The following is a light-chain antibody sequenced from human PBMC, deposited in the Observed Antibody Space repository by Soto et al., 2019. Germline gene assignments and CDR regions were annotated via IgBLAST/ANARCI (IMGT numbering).Light chain of an antibody. V-gene: IGLV3-21*04. CDR3: QVWDSSSDAEV. CDR1: NIGSKS. Sequence: SYELTQPPSVSVAPGKTARITCGGNNIGSKSVHWYQQKPGQAPVLVIYYDSDRPSGIPERFSGSNSGNTATLTISRVEAGDEADYYCQVWDSSSDAEVFGTGTKVTVL. J-gene: IGLJ1*01. CDR2: YDS.